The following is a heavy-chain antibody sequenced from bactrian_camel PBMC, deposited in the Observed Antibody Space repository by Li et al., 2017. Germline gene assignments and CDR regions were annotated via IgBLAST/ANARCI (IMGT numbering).Heavy chain of an antibody. CDR3: AGRSGASCYGFFLRAKEGSDVVD. V-gene: IGHV3S40*01. CDR1: GDDYNTNY. J-gene: IGHJ4*01. CDR2: IYTAGGNA. D-gene: IGHD3*01. Sequence: QLVESGGGSVQAGGSLRLSCAPSGDDYNTNYMVVAWFRQGPGKEREGIAAIYTAGGNAYSADSVKGRFTISQDKSKNTVYLQMDSLKPEDTAMYYCAGRSGASCYGFFLRAKEGSDVVDWGQGTQVTVS.